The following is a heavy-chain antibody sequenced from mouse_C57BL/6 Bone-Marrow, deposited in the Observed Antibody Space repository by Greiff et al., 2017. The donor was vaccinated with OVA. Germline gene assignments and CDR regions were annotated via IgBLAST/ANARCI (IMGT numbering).Heavy chain of an antibody. V-gene: IGHV1-72*01. CDR1: GYTFTSYW. CDR2: IDPNSGGT. CDR3: ARSSLITTVVPYYFDY. D-gene: IGHD1-1*01. J-gene: IGHJ2*01. Sequence: VQLQQPGAELVKPGASVKLSCKASGYTFTSYWMHWVKQRPGRGLEWIGRIDPNSGGTKYNEKFKSKATLTVDKPSSTAYMQLSSLTSEDSAVYYCARSSLITTVVPYYFDYWGQGTTLPVSS.